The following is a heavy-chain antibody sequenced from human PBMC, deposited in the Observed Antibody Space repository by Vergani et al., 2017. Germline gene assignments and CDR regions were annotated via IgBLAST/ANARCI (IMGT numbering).Heavy chain of an antibody. CDR2: IKEDGSEK. V-gene: IGHV3-7*03. CDR3: AKDGGGSFGNSLDY. D-gene: IGHD1-26*01. CDR1: GFTFRTYW. J-gene: IGHJ4*02. Sequence: EVQLVESGGGLVQPGGSLRLSCAVSGFTFRTYWMIWVRQAPGKGLEWVANIKEDGSEKYYVDSVQGRFIISRDNAENSLYLHRNSLRAEDTAVYYCAKDGGGSFGNSLDYWGQGTLVTVSS.